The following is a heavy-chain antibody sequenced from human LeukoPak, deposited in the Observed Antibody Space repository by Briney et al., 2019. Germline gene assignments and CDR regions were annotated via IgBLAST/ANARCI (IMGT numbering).Heavy chain of an antibody. Sequence: GESLKISCKGSGYSFTNYWIGWVRQMPGKGLEWMGIIYPGDSNTRYSPSFQGQVTISADKSISTAYLHWSSLKASDTAMYYCARLPPAGSFDYWGQGTLVTVSA. CDR3: ARLPPAGSFDY. CDR2: IYPGDSNT. D-gene: IGHD6-13*01. J-gene: IGHJ4*02. CDR1: GYSFTNYW. V-gene: IGHV5-51*01.